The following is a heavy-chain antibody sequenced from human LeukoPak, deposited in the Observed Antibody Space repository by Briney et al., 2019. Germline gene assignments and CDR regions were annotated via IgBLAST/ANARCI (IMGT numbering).Heavy chain of an antibody. CDR2: IQNDASTE. CDR3: AREPSQIVCGGPDY. Sequence: PGGSLRLSCAASGFIFSYYVMHWVRQAPGKGLEWVAVIQNDASTENFADAVKGRFTISRDNSKNTVFLQMNSLRVEDTAVYYCAREPSQIVCGGPDYGGQGTLVSVSS. J-gene: IGHJ4*02. CDR1: GFIFSYYV. V-gene: IGHV3-33*05. D-gene: IGHD3-10*02.